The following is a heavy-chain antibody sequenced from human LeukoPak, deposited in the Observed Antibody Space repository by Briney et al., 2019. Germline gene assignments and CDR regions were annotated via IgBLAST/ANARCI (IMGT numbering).Heavy chain of an antibody. CDR2: IYTSGST. D-gene: IGHD3-22*01. Sequence: SETLSLTCTVSGGSISAYYWTWIRQPPGKGLEWIVNIYTSGSTNYNPSLKSRLTISIDTSRNQFSLKLSSVTAADTAVYYCARARGSSGYISWFDPWGQGTLVTVSS. J-gene: IGHJ5*02. CDR1: GGSISAYY. V-gene: IGHV4-4*09. CDR3: ARARGSSGYISWFDP.